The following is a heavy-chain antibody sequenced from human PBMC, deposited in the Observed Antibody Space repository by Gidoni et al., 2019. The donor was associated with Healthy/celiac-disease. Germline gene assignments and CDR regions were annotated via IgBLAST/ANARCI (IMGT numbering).Heavy chain of an antibody. D-gene: IGHD1-26*01. J-gene: IGHJ5*02. V-gene: IGHV4-59*11. CDR2: IYYSGST. Sequence: QVQLQESGPGLVKPSETLSLTCTVSGGSISSHYWSWIRQPPGKGLEWIGYIYYSGSTNYNPSLKSRVTISVDTSKNQFSLKLSSVTAADTAVYYCAREPSGSYDDWFDPWGQGTLVTVSS. CDR1: GGSISSHY. CDR3: AREPSGSYDDWFDP.